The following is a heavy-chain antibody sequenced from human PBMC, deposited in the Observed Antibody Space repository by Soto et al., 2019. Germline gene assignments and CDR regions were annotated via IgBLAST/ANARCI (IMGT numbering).Heavy chain of an antibody. CDR3: AKDRYYYDSSGYYSASDY. Sequence: GGSLRLSCAASGFTFSSYAMSWVRQAPGKGLEWVSAISGSGGSTYYADSVKGRFTISRDNSKNTLYLQMNSLRAEDTAVYYCAKDRYYYDSSGYYSASDYWGQGTLVTVSS. V-gene: IGHV3-23*01. J-gene: IGHJ4*02. CDR2: ISGSGGST. CDR1: GFTFSSYA. D-gene: IGHD3-22*01.